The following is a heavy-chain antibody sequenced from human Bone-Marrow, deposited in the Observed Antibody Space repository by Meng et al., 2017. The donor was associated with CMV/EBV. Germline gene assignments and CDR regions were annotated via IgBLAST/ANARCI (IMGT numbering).Heavy chain of an antibody. J-gene: IGHJ5*02. CDR1: GYTFTSYD. CDR2: ISAYNGDT. Sequence: ASVKVSCKASGYTFTSYDINWVRQAPGQGLEWMGWISAYNGDTNYARNLQGRVTMTTDTSTSTAYMELRSLRSDDTAVYYCARDLEYCNSTGCYEDWFDPWGQGTLVTVSS. CDR3: ARDLEYCNSTGCYEDWFDP. D-gene: IGHD2-2*01. V-gene: IGHV1-18*01.